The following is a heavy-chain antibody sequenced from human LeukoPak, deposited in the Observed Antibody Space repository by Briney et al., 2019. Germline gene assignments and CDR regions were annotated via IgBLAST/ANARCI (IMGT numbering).Heavy chain of an antibody. J-gene: IGHJ4*02. CDR2: ISYDGRNK. Sequence: PEGSLRLSCAASGFPANTYAFHWVRQAPGKGLEWVAVISYDGRNKNYAESVKGRFTIPRDNSNNTLYLQMDSLRVEDTAVYYCAPDWGDDRDYVGNYWGQGTRVTVSS. D-gene: IGHD4-17*01. CDR3: APDWGDDRDYVGNY. V-gene: IGHV3-30*04. CDR1: GFPANTYA.